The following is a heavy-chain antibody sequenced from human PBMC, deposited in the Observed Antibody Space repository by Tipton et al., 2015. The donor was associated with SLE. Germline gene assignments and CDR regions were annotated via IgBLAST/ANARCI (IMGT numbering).Heavy chain of an antibody. Sequence: TLSLTCSVSGGSISSYFWTWIRQPPGKGLEWIGYVYYGVSTYNNPSLKSRLTISVDTSKNQFSLKLSSVTAADTAVYYCARGVPSGYDLGYFYNGMDVWGQGTTVTVSS. CDR2: VYYGVST. CDR1: GGSISSYF. J-gene: IGHJ6*02. V-gene: IGHV4-59*12. CDR3: ARGVPSGYDLGYFYNGMDV. D-gene: IGHD5-12*01.